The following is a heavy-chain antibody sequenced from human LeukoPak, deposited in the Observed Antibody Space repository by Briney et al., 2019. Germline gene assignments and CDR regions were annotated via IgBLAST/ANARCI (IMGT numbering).Heavy chain of an antibody. Sequence: GGSLRLSCAASGFTFSSYSMNWVRQAPGKGLEWVSSISSSSSYIYYADSVKGRFTISRDNAKNSLYLQMNSLRAEDTAVYYCARVGIAVVVEYFDYWGQGTLVTVSS. CDR3: ARVGIAVVVEYFDY. V-gene: IGHV3-21*04. CDR1: GFTFSSYS. D-gene: IGHD6-19*01. J-gene: IGHJ4*02. CDR2: ISSSSSYI.